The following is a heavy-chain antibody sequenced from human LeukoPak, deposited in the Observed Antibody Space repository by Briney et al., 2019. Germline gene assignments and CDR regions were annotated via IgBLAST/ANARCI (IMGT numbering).Heavy chain of an antibody. D-gene: IGHD3-10*01. J-gene: IGHJ1*01. CDR2: ISTRGSYI. Sequence: GGSLRLSCAASGFTFSSYNMNWVRQAPGKGLEWVSSISTRGSYIYYADSVKGRFTISRDNAKNSLYLQMNSLRAEDTAVYYCARTEVLLWFGESPGAEYFQHWGQGTLVTVSS. CDR3: ARTEVLLWFGESPGAEYFQH. V-gene: IGHV3-21*01. CDR1: GFTFSSYN.